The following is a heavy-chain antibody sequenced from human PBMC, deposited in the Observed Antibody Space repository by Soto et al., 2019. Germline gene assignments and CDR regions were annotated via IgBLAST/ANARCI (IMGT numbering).Heavy chain of an antibody. CDR3: AVSVRNDEYYFAY. CDR1: GGTFSSYA. D-gene: IGHD1-1*01. J-gene: IGHJ4*02. V-gene: IGHV1-69*13. CDR2: IIPIFGTA. Sequence: SVKVSCKASGGTFSSYAISWVRQAPGQGLEWMGGIIPIFGTANYAQKFQGRVTITADESTTTAYMELSSLRSEDTAVYYCAVSVRNDEYYFAYWGQGTLVTVSS.